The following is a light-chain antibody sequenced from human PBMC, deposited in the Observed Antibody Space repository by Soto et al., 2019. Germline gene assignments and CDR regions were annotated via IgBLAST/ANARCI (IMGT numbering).Light chain of an antibody. CDR1: QSVGSS. CDR2: DSS. CDR3: QKRSLLFT. Sequence: EIVLTQSPGTLSLSPGERATLSCRTSQSVGSSLAWYQQKPGQPPRLLIYDSSNRATGIPGRFSGSGSGTDFTLTISSLEPADFAVYYCQKRSLLFTFGGGTKV. V-gene: IGKV3-11*01. J-gene: IGKJ4*01.